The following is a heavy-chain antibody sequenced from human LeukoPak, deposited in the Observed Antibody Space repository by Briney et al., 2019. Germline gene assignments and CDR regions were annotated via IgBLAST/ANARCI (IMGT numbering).Heavy chain of an antibody. CDR3: ARGSGIVGAYFYYYGMDV. J-gene: IGHJ6*02. CDR2: VHNTGGT. V-gene: IGHV4-59*01. Sequence: SETLSLTYSIPGGSMSRFYWTWIRQSPGKGLEWIGYVHNTGGTNYNPSLKSRVTIAVDTSKNQFFLKLSSVVAADTAVYYCARGSGIVGAYFYYYGMDVWGQGTTVTVSS. D-gene: IGHD1-26*01. CDR1: GGSMSRFY.